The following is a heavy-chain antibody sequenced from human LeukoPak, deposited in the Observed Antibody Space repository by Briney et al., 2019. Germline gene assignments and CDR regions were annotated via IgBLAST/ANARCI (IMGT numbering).Heavy chain of an antibody. CDR3: ARDGELGAALGGASYFWFDP. CDR1: GYTFTSYG. D-gene: IGHD6-25*01. V-gene: IGHV1-18*04. CDR2: ISGKDGHT. Sequence: ASVKVSCKASGYTFTSYGINWVRQAPGQGLEWMGWISGKDGHTKYAQKFQGRGTTTIDTSTSTAYMELRSLTSDDTAVYYCARDGELGAALGGASYFWFDPWGQGTLVTVSS. J-gene: IGHJ5*02.